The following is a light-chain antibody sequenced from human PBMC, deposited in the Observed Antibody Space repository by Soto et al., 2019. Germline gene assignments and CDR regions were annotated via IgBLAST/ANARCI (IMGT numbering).Light chain of an antibody. CDR3: HKYNHAPT. CDR2: ATS. Sequence: DIQLTQSPSSLSASVGDRVTITCRASQAISSYLAWYQQKPGKVPALLIYATSTLQSGAPSRFSGSGSGTDFTLTISSLQHEDVATYYCHKYNHAPTFGGGTKVEIK. J-gene: IGKJ4*01. V-gene: IGKV1-27*01. CDR1: QAISSY.